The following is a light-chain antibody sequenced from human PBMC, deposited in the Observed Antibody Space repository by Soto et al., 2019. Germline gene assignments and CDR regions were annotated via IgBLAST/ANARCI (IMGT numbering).Light chain of an antibody. CDR1: QSISSY. CDR3: QQSYSTPG. CDR2: AAS. Sequence: DIQMTQSPSSLSASVGDRVTITCRASQSISSYLNWYQQKPGKAPKLLIYAASSLQSGVPSRFSGSGSGKDFTLTISSLQPADFATYYCQQSYSTPGFGPGTKVDIK. J-gene: IGKJ3*01. V-gene: IGKV1-39*01.